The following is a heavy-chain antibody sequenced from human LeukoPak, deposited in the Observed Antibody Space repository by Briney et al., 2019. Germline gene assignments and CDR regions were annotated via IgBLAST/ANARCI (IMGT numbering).Heavy chain of an antibody. CDR1: GYSISSGYY. V-gene: IGHV4-38-2*01. CDR2: IYHSGST. D-gene: IGHD3-3*01. CDR3: ARHSAAPGITIFGVVNCFDP. Sequence: PSETLSLTCAVSGYSISSGYYWGWIRQPPGKGLEWIGSIYHSGSTYYNPSLKSRVTISVDTSKNQFSLKLSSVTAADTAVYYCARHSAAPGITIFGVVNCFDPWGRGTLVTVSS. J-gene: IGHJ5*02.